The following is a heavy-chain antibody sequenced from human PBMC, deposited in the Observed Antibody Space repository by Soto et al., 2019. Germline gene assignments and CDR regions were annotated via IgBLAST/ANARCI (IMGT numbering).Heavy chain of an antibody. J-gene: IGHJ6*02. D-gene: IGHD2-2*01. CDR3: ARDPVPDHTYYGIDV. Sequence: PSETLSLTCTVSGGSISSDDYYWSWVRQLPGKGLEWIGSIYHSGITYYNPSLKSRLTISVAASKNQFSLRLRSVTAADTAIYYCARDPVPDHTYYGIDVWRQGTTVTVSS. CDR1: GGSISSDDYY. CDR2: IYHSGIT. V-gene: IGHV4-30-4*01.